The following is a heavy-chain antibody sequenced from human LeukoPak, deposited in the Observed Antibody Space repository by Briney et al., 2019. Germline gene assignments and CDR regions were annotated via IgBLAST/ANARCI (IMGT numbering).Heavy chain of an antibody. Sequence: PGGSLRLSCAASGFTFSAYAMHWFRQAPGKGLERLAVISPTENKNNYADSAKGRFTISRDNSKNTLYLQMNSLRAEDTAVYYCARDCSTMVRGVIGYWGQGTLVTVSS. V-gene: IGHV3-30-3*01. D-gene: IGHD3-10*01. CDR1: GFTFSAYA. CDR3: ARDCSTMVRGVIGY. J-gene: IGHJ4*02. CDR2: ISPTENKN.